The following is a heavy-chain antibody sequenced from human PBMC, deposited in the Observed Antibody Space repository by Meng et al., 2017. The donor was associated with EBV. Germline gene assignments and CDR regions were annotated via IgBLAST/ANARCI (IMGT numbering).Heavy chain of an antibody. CDR3: ASHPAYSGSYDGGY. CDR1: GFTFSDYY. J-gene: IGHJ4*02. Sequence: QVEWVECGGVLVKPGGSLRLACAASGFTFSDYYMSWIRQAPGKGLEWVSYISSSGSTIYYADSVKGRFTISRDNAKNSLYLQMNSLRAEDTAVYYCASHPAYSGSYDGGYWGQGTLVTVSS. CDR2: ISSSGSTI. V-gene: IGHV3-11*01. D-gene: IGHD1-26*01.